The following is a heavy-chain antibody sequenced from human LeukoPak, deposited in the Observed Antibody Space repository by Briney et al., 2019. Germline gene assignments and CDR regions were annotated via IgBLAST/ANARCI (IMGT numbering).Heavy chain of an antibody. CDR3: ARGRFGDSSGWYVRNYFDY. V-gene: IGHV1-8*01. CDR2: MNPNSGNT. Sequence: GASVKVSCKASGYTFTSYDINWVRQATGQGLEWMGWMNPNSGNTGYAQKFQGRVTMTRNTSISTAYMELSSLRCEDAAVYYCARGRFGDSSGWYVRNYFDYWGQGTLVTVSS. CDR1: GYTFTSYD. D-gene: IGHD6-19*01. J-gene: IGHJ4*02.